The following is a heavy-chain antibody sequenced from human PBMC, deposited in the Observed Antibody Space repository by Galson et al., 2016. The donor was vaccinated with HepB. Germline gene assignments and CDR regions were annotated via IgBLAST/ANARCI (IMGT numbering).Heavy chain of an antibody. V-gene: IGHV3-23*01. CDR2: LGGSGGTS. Sequence: SLRLSCAASGFGFSSYATNWVRQAPGKGLEWVSALGGSGGTSFYADSVKGRFTISRDNSKNTLYLQMNSLRAEDTAVYYCFIISVAGTLHYWGQGTLVTVSS. J-gene: IGHJ4*02. D-gene: IGHD6-19*01. CDR1: GFGFSSYA. CDR3: FIISVAGTLHY.